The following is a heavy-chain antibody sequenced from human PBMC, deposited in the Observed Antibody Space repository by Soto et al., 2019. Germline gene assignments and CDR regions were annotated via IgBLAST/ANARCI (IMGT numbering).Heavy chain of an antibody. CDR1: GFTFSSYG. D-gene: IGHD4-17*01. J-gene: IGHJ6*02. V-gene: IGHV3-30*18. CDR3: AKDFTPWFGDYFYYYYGMDV. CDR2: MSYDGSK. Sequence: QVRLVESGGGVVQPGRSLRLSCAAAGFTFSSYGMHWVRQAPGTGLEWVAVMSYDGSKYYADTVKGRFTISRDNSKNTLYLQINSLRPEDTAVYYCAKDFTPWFGDYFYYYYGMDVWGQGTTVTVSS.